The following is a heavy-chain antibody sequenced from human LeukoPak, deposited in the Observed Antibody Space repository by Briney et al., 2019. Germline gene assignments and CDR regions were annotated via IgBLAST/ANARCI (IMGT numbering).Heavy chain of an antibody. D-gene: IGHD6-19*01. Sequence: ASVKVSCKASGYTFTSYAMHWVRQAPGQRFEWMGWINAGNGNTKYSQKCQGRVTITRDTSASTAYMELSSLRSEDTAVYYCASGVAVAELGAFDIWGQGTMVTVSS. CDR1: GYTFTSYA. CDR2: INAGNGNT. CDR3: ASGVAVAELGAFDI. V-gene: IGHV1-3*01. J-gene: IGHJ3*02.